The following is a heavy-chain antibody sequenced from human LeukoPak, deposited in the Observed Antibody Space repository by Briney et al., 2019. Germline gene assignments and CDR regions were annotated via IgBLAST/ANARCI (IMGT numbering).Heavy chain of an antibody. J-gene: IGHJ4*02. Sequence: GRSLRLPCAASGFSFSTFGMHWARRAPGKGLEWVAVIWNDGSKKFYAESVKGRFTISRDNSQNTLYLQMNRLRGEDTAVYYCGRDSLGGDYWGQGTLVTVSS. D-gene: IGHD3-16*01. V-gene: IGHV3-33*08. CDR1: GFSFSTFG. CDR3: GRDSLGGDY. CDR2: IWNDGSKK.